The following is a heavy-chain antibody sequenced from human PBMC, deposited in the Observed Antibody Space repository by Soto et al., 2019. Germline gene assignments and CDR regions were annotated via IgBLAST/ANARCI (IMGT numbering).Heavy chain of an antibody. D-gene: IGHD1-26*01. CDR1: GGSISSYY. J-gene: IGHJ4*02. CDR2: IYYSGST. Sequence: ASETLSLTCTVSGGSISSYYWSWIRQPPGKGLEWIGYIYYSGSTNYNPSLKSRVTISVDTSKNQFSLKLSSVTAADTAVYYCARSVGAGWLYYFDYWGQGTLVTVSS. V-gene: IGHV4-59*01. CDR3: ARSVGAGWLYYFDY.